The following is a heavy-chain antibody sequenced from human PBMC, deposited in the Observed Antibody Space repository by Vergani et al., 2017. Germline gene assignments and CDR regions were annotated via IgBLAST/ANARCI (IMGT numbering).Heavy chain of an antibody. V-gene: IGHV4-31*03. J-gene: IGHJ4*02. CDR2: ISYSGST. CDR3: ARGPTTVEWLFPFDY. Sequence: QVQLQQWGAGLLTPSQTLSLTCTVSGGSISSGGYYWSWIRPHPGKGLEWIGYISYSGSTYYNPSLKSRVTLSVDTSKNQFSLKLSSVTAADTAVYYCARGPTTVEWLFPFDYWGQGTLVTVSS. D-gene: IGHD3-3*01. CDR1: GGSISSGGYY.